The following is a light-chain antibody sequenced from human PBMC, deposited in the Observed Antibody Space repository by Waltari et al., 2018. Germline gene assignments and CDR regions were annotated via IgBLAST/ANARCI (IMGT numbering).Light chain of an antibody. CDR1: SSDVGYYNY. CDR2: DVT. V-gene: IGLV2-11*01. Sequence: QSALTQPRSVSGSPGQSVTIACTGTSSDVGYYNYVSWYQQNPGKAPKLMIYDVTERPSGVPDRFSGSKSGNTASLTISGLQAEDEADYYCCSYAGNYLRVFGGGTKLTVL. CDR3: CSYAGNYLRV. J-gene: IGLJ2*01.